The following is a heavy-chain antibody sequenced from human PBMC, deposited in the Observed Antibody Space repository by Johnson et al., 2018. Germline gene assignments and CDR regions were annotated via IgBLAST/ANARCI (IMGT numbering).Heavy chain of an antibody. Sequence: VQLVESGGGVVQPGRSLRLSCAASGFTFRSNGMHWVRQAPGKGLEWLAIIWYDGSNKYYADSVKGRFTLSRDNPKNAVFLQMNRLRPEDTGVYYCSRQLDDWGQGTLVIVSS. V-gene: IGHV3-33*01. CDR1: GFTFRSNG. CDR2: IWYDGSNK. CDR3: SRQLDD. J-gene: IGHJ4*02.